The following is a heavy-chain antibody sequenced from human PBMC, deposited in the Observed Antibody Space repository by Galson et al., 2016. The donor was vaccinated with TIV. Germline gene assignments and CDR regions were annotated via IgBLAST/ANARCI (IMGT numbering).Heavy chain of an antibody. V-gene: IGHV5-51*01. J-gene: IGHJ5*02. CDR1: GYSFISYW. Sequence: QSGAEVKKPGESLKISCKGFGYSFISYWIAWVRQVPGKGLQCMGIIYPGDSDTRYSPSFQGQVTISADKSIDTAYLQWSSLRASDTAMYFCARRIEIDLQSFDCSYDPRTNFFDPWGQGTLVTVSS. D-gene: IGHD3-9*01. CDR2: IYPGDSDT. CDR3: ARRIEIDLQSFDCSYDPRTNFFDP.